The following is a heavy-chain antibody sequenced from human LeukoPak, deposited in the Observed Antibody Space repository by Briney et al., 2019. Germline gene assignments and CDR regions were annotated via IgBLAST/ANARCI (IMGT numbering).Heavy chain of an antibody. CDR1: GGSISSYY. J-gene: IGHJ3*02. Sequence: SETLSLTCTVSGGSISSYYWSWIRQPPGKGLEWIGYIYYSGSTNYNPSLKSRVTISVDTSKNQFSLKLSSVTAADTAVYYCAREVMAWGDSGSYANASDIWGQGTMVTVSS. CDR3: AREVMAWGDSGSYANASDI. D-gene: IGHD1-26*01. CDR2: IYYSGST. V-gene: IGHV4-59*01.